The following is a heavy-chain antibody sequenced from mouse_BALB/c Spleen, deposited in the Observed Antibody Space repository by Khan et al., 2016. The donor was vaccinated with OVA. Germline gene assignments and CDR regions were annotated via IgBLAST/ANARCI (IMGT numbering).Heavy chain of an antibody. V-gene: IGHV1-7*01. CDR3: ARKVHMYFDV. Sequence: QVQLKQSGAELVKPGASVKMSCKASGYTFTSYWMHWVKQRPGQGLEWIGYINPSTGYTEYNQKFKDKATLTADKSSSTAYMQLSSLTSEDSAGNYGARKVHMYFDVWGAGTTVTVSS. J-gene: IGHJ1*01. CDR2: INPSTGYT. CDR1: GYTFTSYW.